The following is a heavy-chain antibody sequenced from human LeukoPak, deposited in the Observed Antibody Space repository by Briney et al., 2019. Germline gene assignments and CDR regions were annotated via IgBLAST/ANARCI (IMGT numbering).Heavy chain of an antibody. CDR1: GFTFSSYA. Sequence: QPGGSLRLSCAASGFTFSSYAMSWVRQAPGKGLEWVSAISSSSSTIYYADSVKGRFTISRDNAKNSLYLQMNSLRAEDTAVYYCARDAGVLEILDYWGQGTLVTVSS. CDR3: ARDAGVLEILDY. J-gene: IGHJ4*02. V-gene: IGHV3-48*04. D-gene: IGHD1-1*01. CDR2: ISSSSSTI.